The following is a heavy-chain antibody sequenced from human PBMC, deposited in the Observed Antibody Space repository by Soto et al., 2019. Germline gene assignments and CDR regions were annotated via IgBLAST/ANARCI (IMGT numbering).Heavy chain of an antibody. CDR3: AKSVGVLVPAAMPPNWFDP. J-gene: IGHJ5*02. Sequence: EVQLLESGGGLVQPGGSLRLSCAAFGFTFSSYAMSWVRQAPGKGLEWVSAISGSGGSTYYADSVKGRFTISRDNSKNTLYLQMNSLRAEDTAVYYCAKSVGVLVPAAMPPNWFDPWGQGTLVTVSS. CDR2: ISGSGGST. D-gene: IGHD2-2*01. V-gene: IGHV3-23*01. CDR1: GFTFSSYA.